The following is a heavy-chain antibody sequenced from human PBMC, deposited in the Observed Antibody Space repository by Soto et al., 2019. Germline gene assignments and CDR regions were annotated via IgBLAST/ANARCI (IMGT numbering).Heavy chain of an antibody. D-gene: IGHD6-19*01. Sequence: QDQLVQSGAEVKKPGASVTVSCKASGYSFTNYGITWVRQAPGQGLEWMGWISAFNGNTHYAQKLQGRVTMTTDASTSKAYMELRSLRSDDTAVYYCARDRGVAPPVAGNTHYYYSMDVWGKGTTVIVSS. CDR1: GYSFTNYG. CDR3: ARDRGVAPPVAGNTHYYYSMDV. J-gene: IGHJ6*03. CDR2: ISAFNGNT. V-gene: IGHV1-18*01.